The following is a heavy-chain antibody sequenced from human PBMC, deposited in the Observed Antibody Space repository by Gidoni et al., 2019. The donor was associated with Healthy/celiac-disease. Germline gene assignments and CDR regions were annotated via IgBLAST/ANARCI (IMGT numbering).Heavy chain of an antibody. CDR2: IWYDGSNK. J-gene: IGHJ6*02. V-gene: IGHV3-33*01. CDR3: ARDKRPEYYDFWSGYYTYYYYYGMDV. D-gene: IGHD3-3*01. CDR1: GFTFSRYG. Sequence: QVQLVASGGGVVQPGRSLRLSCAASGFTFSRYGMHWVRQAPGKGLEWVAVIWYDGSNKYYADSVKGRFTISRDNSKNTLYLQMNSLRAEDTAVYYCARDKRPEYYDFWSGYYTYYYYYGMDVWGQGTTVTVSS.